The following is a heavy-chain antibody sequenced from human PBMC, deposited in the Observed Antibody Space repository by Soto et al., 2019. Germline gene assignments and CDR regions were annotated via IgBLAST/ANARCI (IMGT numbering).Heavy chain of an antibody. J-gene: IGHJ4*01. CDR1: GIPVSNVW. V-gene: IGHV3-15*01. Sequence: GGSLRLSCAASGIPVSNVWMTWIRQAQGKGLEWVGRIKSKAEGSTKEYGTPVKDRFIISRDDSKNTVDLQMHALRIEETTSYYCDPLRRGSHGYSLWGQGALVTGSS. CDR3: DPLRRGSHGYSL. D-gene: IGHD3-16*01. CDR2: IKSKAEGSTK.